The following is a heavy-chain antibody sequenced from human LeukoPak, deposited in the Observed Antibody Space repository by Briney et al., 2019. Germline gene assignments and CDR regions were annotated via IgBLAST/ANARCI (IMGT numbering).Heavy chain of an antibody. D-gene: IGHD2-8*01. Sequence: ASVKVSCKASGGTFSSYAISWVRQAPGQGLEWMGRIIPILGIANYAQKFQGRVTITADKSTSTAYMELSSLRSEDTAVYYCARDARHCTSSSCYSFYLDSWGQGTLVTVSS. CDR3: ARDARHCTSSSCYSFYLDS. CDR1: GGTFSSYA. J-gene: IGHJ4*02. V-gene: IGHV1-69*04. CDR2: IIPILGIA.